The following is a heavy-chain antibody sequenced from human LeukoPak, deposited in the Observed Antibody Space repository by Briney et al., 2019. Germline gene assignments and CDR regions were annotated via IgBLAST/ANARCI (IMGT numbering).Heavy chain of an antibody. CDR2: ISSSSSTI. D-gene: IGHD6-13*01. CDR1: GFTLSSYS. CDR3: ARDRSSWYGGFDY. J-gene: IGHJ4*02. Sequence: GGSLRLSCAASGFTLSSYSMNWVRQAPGKGLEWVSSISSSSSTIYYADSVKGRFTIPRDNAKNSLYLQMNSLRAEDTAVYYCARDRSSWYGGFDYWGQGTQVTVSS. V-gene: IGHV3-48*01.